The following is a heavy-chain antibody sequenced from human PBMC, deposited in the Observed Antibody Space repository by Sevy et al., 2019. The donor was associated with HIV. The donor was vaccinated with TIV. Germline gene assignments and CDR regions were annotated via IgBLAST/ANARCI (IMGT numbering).Heavy chain of an antibody. CDR2: ISYDGSHK. Sequence: GGSQRLSFAASGFIFGSYAMNWVRHAPGKGLEWVAVISYDGSHKYYADSVKGRFTISRDSSKNTLYLQMHSLRTDDTAVYYCARDPGSSWSSFDYWGQGTLVTVSS. V-gene: IGHV3-30-3*01. J-gene: IGHJ4*02. CDR3: ARDPGSSWSSFDY. D-gene: IGHD6-13*01. CDR1: GFIFGSYA.